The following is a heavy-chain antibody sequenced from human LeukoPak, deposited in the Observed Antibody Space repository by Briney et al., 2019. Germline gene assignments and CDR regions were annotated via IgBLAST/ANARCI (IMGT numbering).Heavy chain of an antibody. Sequence: ASVKVSCKASGYTFTGYAIHWVRQAPGQRLEWMGWINGGNGKIKYSQKLQGRVTMTRDTSASAAYMELSSLRSEDTVVYYCVRDWGYQLLAYWGQGTLVTVSS. CDR2: INGGNGKI. D-gene: IGHD2-2*01. J-gene: IGHJ4*02. CDR1: GYTFTGYA. V-gene: IGHV1-3*01. CDR3: VRDWGYQLLAY.